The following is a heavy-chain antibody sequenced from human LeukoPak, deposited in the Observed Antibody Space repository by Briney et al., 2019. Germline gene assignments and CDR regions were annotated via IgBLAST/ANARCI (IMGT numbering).Heavy chain of an antibody. V-gene: IGHV4-34*01. CDR2: INHSGST. Sequence: PSETLSLTCAVYGGSFSSYYWSWIRQPPGKGLEWIGEINHSGSTNYNPSLKSRVTISVDTSKNQFSLKLSSVTAADTAVYYCARGGRARTAMVPLDYWGQGTLVTVSS. CDR3: ARGGRARTAMVPLDY. J-gene: IGHJ4*02. CDR1: GGSFSSYY. D-gene: IGHD5-18*01.